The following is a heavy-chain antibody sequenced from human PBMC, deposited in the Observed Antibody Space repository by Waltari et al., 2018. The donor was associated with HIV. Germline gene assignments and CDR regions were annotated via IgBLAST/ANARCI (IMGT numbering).Heavy chain of an antibody. CDR1: GFTFSIYA. CDR3: AKDRSGYIYGGFDY. CDR2: ISYDGSKK. V-gene: IGHV3-30*18. J-gene: IGHJ4*02. Sequence: QVQLVESGGVVVQPGRSLRLSCAASGFTFSIYAMHWVRQAAGKGMELVAIISYDGSKKYYADSVMGRFTFSRDKSKNTLHLQMNSLRAEDTAVYYCAKDRSGYIYGGFDYWGQGTLVTVSS. D-gene: IGHD5-18*01.